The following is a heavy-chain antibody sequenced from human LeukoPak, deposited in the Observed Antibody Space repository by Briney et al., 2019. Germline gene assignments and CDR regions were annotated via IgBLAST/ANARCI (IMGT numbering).Heavy chain of an antibody. J-gene: IGHJ5*02. Sequence: PSETLSLTCTVSGGSISSYYWSWIRQPPGKGLEWIGYIYYSGSTNYNRSLKSRVTISVDTSKNQFSLKLSSVTAADTAVYYCARGNDFWSGSFDPWGQGTLVTVSS. CDR1: GGSISSYY. CDR3: ARGNDFWSGSFDP. V-gene: IGHV4-59*01. CDR2: IYYSGST. D-gene: IGHD3-3*01.